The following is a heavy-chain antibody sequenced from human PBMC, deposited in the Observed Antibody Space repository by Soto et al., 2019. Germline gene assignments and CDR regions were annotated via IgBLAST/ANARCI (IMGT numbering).Heavy chain of an antibody. D-gene: IGHD6-13*01. V-gene: IGHV1-69*02. CDR2: IIPILGIA. Sequence: QVQLVQSGAEVKKPGSSVKVSCKASGGTFSSYTISWVRQAPGQGLEWMGRIIPILGIANYAQKFQGRVTITADKPTSTAYMELSSLRSEDTAVYYCAENTQAAAGTYYYYYMDVWGKGTTVTVSS. J-gene: IGHJ6*03. CDR3: AENTQAAAGTYYYYYMDV. CDR1: GGTFSSYT.